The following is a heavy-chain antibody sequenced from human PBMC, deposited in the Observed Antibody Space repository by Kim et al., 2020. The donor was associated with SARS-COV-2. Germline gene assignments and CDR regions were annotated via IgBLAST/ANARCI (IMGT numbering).Heavy chain of an antibody. D-gene: IGHD3-22*01. Sequence: ASVKVSCKASGYTFTSYYMHWVRQAPGQGLEWMGIINPSGGSTSYAQKFQGRVTMTRDTSTSTVYMELSSLRSEDTAVYYCARESGSSGTRGWFDPWGQGTLVTVSS. CDR1: GYTFTSYY. CDR3: ARESGSSGTRGWFDP. J-gene: IGHJ5*02. V-gene: IGHV1-46*01. CDR2: INPSGGST.